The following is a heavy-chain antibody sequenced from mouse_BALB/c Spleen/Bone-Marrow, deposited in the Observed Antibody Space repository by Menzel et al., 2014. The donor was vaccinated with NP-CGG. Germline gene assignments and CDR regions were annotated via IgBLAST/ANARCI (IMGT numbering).Heavy chain of an antibody. V-gene: IGHV5-6-3*01. Sequence: EVQLVESGGGLVQPGGSLKLSCVASGFTFSSYGMSWVRQTPDKRLELVATINNNGGSTYYPDSVKGQSTISRDNAKNTLYLQMSSLESEDTAMYYCARVYGWYFDVWGAGTTVTVSS. D-gene: IGHD1-1*01. CDR1: GFTFSSYG. J-gene: IGHJ1*01. CDR3: ARVYGWYFDV. CDR2: INNNGGST.